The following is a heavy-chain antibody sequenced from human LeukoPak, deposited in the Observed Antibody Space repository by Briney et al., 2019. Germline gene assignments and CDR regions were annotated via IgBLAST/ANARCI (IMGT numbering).Heavy chain of an antibody. J-gene: IGHJ4*02. CDR2: IRGDGTVT. CDR1: GFTFSYNW. CDR3: ATLRGDATIFEY. V-gene: IGHV3-7*01. Sequence: GGSLRLSCAASGFTFSYNWMSWVRQAPGKGLEWVATIRGDGTVTHYVDSAKGRFTISRDNAKNSTYLQMEYLGVEDTAVYYCATLRGDATIFEYWGQGTLVTVSS. D-gene: IGHD5-24*01.